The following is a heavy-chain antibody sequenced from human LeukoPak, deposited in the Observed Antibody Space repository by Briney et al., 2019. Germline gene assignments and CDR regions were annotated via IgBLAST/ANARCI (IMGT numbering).Heavy chain of an antibody. CDR3: ARGLWPDL. Sequence: RASVKVSCKASGYTFTKFAMNWVRQAPGQGLEWMGWINTNSGNPMYAQGFTGRFVFSLDTSVSTAYLQISSLKAEDTAVYYCARGLWPDLWGQGTLVTVSS. CDR1: GYTFTKFA. J-gene: IGHJ4*02. CDR2: INTNSGNP. V-gene: IGHV7-4-1*02. D-gene: IGHD1-14*01.